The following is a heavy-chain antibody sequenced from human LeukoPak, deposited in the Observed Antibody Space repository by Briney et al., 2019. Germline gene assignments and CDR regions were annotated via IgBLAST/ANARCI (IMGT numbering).Heavy chain of an antibody. J-gene: IGHJ4*02. V-gene: IGHV3-30-3*01. Sequence: QPGGSLRLSCAASGFTFSSYAMQWVRQAPGKGLEWVAVISYDGSNKYYADSVKGRFTISRDNSKNTLYLQMNSLRAEDTAVYYCARDVDSYGYLDYWGQGTLVTVSS. CDR2: ISYDGSNK. D-gene: IGHD5-18*01. CDR3: ARDVDSYGYLDY. CDR1: GFTFSSYA.